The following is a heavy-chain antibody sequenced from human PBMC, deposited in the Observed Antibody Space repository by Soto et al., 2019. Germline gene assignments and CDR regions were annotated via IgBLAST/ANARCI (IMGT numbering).Heavy chain of an antibody. CDR1: GYTFTXYD. V-gene: IGHV1-8*01. Sequence: ASVKVSCKASGYTFTXYDINWVRQATGQGLEWMGWMNPNSGNTGYAQKFQGRVTMTRNTSISTAYMELSSLRSEDTAVYYCARAGYGDYADAFDIWGQGTMVTVSS. D-gene: IGHD4-17*01. CDR2: MNPNSGNT. J-gene: IGHJ3*02. CDR3: ARAGYGDYADAFDI.